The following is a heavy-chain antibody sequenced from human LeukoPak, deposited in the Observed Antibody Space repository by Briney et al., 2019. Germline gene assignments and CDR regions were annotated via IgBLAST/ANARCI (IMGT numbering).Heavy chain of an antibody. V-gene: IGHV3-23*01. D-gene: IGHD5-24*01. Sequence: GGSLRLSCAASGFTFSSYAMSWVRQAPGKGLEWVSVISGSGGSTSYADSVKGRFTISRDNSKNTLYLQMNSLRAEDTAVYYCTKGRTIMVRFLIDYWGQGTLVTVSS. CDR2: ISGSGGST. CDR1: GFTFSSYA. J-gene: IGHJ4*02. CDR3: TKGRTIMVRFLIDY.